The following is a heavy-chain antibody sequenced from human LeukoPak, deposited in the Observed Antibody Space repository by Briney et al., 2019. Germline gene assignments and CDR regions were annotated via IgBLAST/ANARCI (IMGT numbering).Heavy chain of an antibody. J-gene: IGHJ3*01. CDR2: ISSRSRTI. V-gene: IGHV3-48*04. CDR1: EFTFGRYW. Sequence: GGSLRLSCAASEFTFGRYWMSWVRQAPGKGLEWVSYISSRSRTIYYADSVKGRFTISRDNAQKSLYLQINSLRGDDTALYYCVRGTRAFDVWGQGTMVTVSS. CDR3: VRGTRAFDV.